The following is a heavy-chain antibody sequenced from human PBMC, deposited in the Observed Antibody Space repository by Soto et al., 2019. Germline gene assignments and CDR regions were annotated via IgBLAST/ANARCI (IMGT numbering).Heavy chain of an antibody. V-gene: IGHV4-34*01. CDR1: GGSFSGYY. CDR2: INHSGST. J-gene: IGHJ6*03. Sequence: QVQLQQWGAGLLKPSETLSLTCAVYGGSFSGYYWSWIRQPPGKGLEWIGEINHSGSTNYNPSLKSRVTISVDTSKNQFSLKLSSVTAAETAVYYCARGLRGRYCSSTSCRYYYMDVWGKGTTVTVSS. CDR3: ARGLRGRYCSSTSCRYYYMDV. D-gene: IGHD2-2*01.